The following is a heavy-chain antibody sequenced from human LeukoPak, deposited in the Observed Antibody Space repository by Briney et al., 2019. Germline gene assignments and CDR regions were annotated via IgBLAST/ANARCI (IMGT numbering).Heavy chain of an antibody. J-gene: IGHJ4*02. CDR3: ARGGYTSSLFWGD. CDR2: IKQDGSEK. Sequence: GGSLRLSCAAFGLTFSRYWMTWVRQAPGKGLEWVANIKQDGSEKFYVDSVKGRFTISRDNARNSLYLHVNSLRAEDTAVYYCARGGYTSSLFWGDWGQGTLVTVSS. D-gene: IGHD6-13*01. V-gene: IGHV3-7*01. CDR1: GLTFSRYW.